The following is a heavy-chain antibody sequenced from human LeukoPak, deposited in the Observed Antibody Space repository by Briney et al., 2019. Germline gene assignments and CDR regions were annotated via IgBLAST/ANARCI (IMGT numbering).Heavy chain of an antibody. D-gene: IGHD6-13*01. J-gene: IGHJ4*02. CDR2: IHDSGST. V-gene: IGHV4-4*02. CDR1: GASITSTYW. CDR3: ATRATAGPW. Sequence: SGTLSLTCAVSGASITSTYWLTWVRQPPGKGLEWIGEIHDSGSTNYNPSLKSRVTMSVDKSKNQFSLNLTSVTAADTAVYYCATRATAGPWWGQGTLVTVSS.